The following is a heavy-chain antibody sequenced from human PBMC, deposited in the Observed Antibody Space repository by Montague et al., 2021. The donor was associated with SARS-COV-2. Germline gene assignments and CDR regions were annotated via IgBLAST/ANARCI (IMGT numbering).Heavy chain of an antibody. CDR1: GGSISSGSYY. J-gene: IGHJ4*02. CDR2: IYTSGST. D-gene: IGHD3-9*01. Sequence: TLSTCTVSGGSISSGSYYWNWIRQPAGKGLEWIGRIYTSGSTNYNPSLKSRVTISVDTSKNQFSLKLSSVTAADTAVYYCARESLHLTGYYNDYFDYWGQGTLVTVSS. CDR3: ARESLHLTGYYNDYFDY. V-gene: IGHV4-61*02.